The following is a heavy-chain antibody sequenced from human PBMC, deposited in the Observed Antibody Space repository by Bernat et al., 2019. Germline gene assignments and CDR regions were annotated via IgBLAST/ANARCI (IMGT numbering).Heavy chain of an antibody. CDR1: AGSISSNNYF. CDR2: VYSSGST. D-gene: IGHD3-22*01. CDR3: ATPWRATYYYGSSAYSGWDAFES. Sequence: QLQLQESGPGLVKPSETLSLTCTVSAGSISSNNYFWGWIREPPGKGLEWIGRVYSSGSTYYNPSLKGRVTISVDRSKNQFSRKLSSVTAAATAVYYWATPWRATYYYGSSAYSGWDAFESWGRGTMVNVSS. J-gene: IGHJ3*01. V-gene: IGHV4-39*01.